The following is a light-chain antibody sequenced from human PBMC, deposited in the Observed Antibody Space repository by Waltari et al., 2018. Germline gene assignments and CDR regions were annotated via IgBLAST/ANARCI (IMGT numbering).Light chain of an antibody. CDR1: QSIGNY. Sequence: GDRVTITCRASQSIGNYLAWYQQKPGKAPKLLIFIASTLQREVPSRFSGSGSGTEFALTISGLQADDFATYFCQHFNSYPFIFGRGTKLEIK. CDR3: QHFNSYPFI. J-gene: IGKJ2*01. CDR2: IAS. V-gene: IGKV1-5*03.